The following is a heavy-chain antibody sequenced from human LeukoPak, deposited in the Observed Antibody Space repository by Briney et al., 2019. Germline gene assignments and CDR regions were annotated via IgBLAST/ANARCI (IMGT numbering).Heavy chain of an antibody. D-gene: IGHD3-22*01. CDR1: GFTFSSYG. CDR2: IRYDGSNK. J-gene: IGHJ4*02. V-gene: IGHV3-30*02. CDR3: AKDYSDSSGYFRVPHVFDF. Sequence: PGGSLRLSCAASGFTFSSYGMHWVRQAPGKGLEWVAFIRYDGSNKYYADSVKGRFTISRDNSKNTLYLQMNSLRAEDTAGYYCAKDYSDSSGYFRVPHVFDFWGQGTLVTVSS.